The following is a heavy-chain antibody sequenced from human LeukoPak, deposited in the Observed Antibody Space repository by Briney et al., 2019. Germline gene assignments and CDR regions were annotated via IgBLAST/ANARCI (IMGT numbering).Heavy chain of an antibody. CDR2: IYVTGT. Sequence: PSETLSLTCTVSGGSISSHYWSWIRQPPGKGLEWIGYIYVTGTRYNPYLQSRVTISVDRSRNQFFLKMTSVTAADTAVYYCARHIGGGIEDMDVWGRGTKVTVSS. CDR1: GGSISSHY. CDR3: ARHIGGGIEDMDV. J-gene: IGHJ6*03. D-gene: IGHD3-16*02. V-gene: IGHV4-59*08.